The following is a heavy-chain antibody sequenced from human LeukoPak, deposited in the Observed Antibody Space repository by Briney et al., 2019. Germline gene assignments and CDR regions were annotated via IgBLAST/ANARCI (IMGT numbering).Heavy chain of an antibody. CDR2: IIPIFGTA. CDR1: GYTFTSYA. V-gene: IGHV1-69*06. D-gene: IGHD5-24*01. J-gene: IGHJ5*02. CDR3: ARDRKGQRRDHKNWFDP. Sequence: GASVKVSCKASGYTFTSYAISWVRQAPGQGLEWMGGIIPIFGTANYAQKFQGRVTITADKSTSTAYMELSSLRSEDTAVYYCARDRKGQRRDHKNWFDPWGQGTLVTVSS.